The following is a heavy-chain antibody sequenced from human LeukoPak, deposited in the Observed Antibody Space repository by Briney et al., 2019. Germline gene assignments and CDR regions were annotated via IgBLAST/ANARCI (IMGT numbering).Heavy chain of an antibody. CDR3: ARVSDCSSTTCLFDY. CDR1: GDSISSDDYY. V-gene: IGHV4-30-4*01. D-gene: IGHD2-2*01. CDR2: IYYRGST. Sequence: SQTLSLTCTVSGDSISSDDYYWSWIRQPPGTGLEWIGYIYYRGSTYYNPSLKSRVTISVDTSKNQFSLKLSSVTAADTAVYYCARVSDCSSTTCLFDYWGQGTLVTVSS. J-gene: IGHJ4*02.